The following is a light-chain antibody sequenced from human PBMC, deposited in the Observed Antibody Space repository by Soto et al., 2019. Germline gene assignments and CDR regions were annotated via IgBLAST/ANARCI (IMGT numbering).Light chain of an antibody. CDR2: RNN. CDR3: AAWDDSLSGHYV. V-gene: IGLV1-47*01. Sequence: SASGTPGQRVTISCSGSTSNIGTNYVYWYHQLPGTAPKLLISRNNQRPSGVPDRFSGSKSGTSASLAISGLRSEDEGDYYCAAWDDSLSGHYVFGTGTKVTVL. CDR1: TSNIGTNY. J-gene: IGLJ1*01.